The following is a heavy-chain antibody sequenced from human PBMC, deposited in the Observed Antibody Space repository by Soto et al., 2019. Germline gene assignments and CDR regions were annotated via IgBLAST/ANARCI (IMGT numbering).Heavy chain of an antibody. CDR2: LGFDGGGR. CDR3: AREPVGPDYAMDV. J-gene: IGHJ6*02. V-gene: IGHV3-33*01. D-gene: IGHD1-26*01. CDR1: RFDFSSYG. Sequence: QMQLVESGGGVVQPGTSLRLSCAASRFDFSSYGMHWVRQTPGKGLEWVAVLGFDGGGRYYADSVKGRFTISRDNSKKMLYLQMDSLRAGDTASYFCAREPVGPDYAMDVWGQGTTVTVSS.